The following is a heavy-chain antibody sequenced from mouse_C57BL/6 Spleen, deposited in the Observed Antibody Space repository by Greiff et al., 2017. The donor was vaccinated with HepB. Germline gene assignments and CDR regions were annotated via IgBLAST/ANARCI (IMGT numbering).Heavy chain of an antibody. V-gene: IGHV1-82*01. D-gene: IGHD1-1*01. CDR1: GYAFSSSW. J-gene: IGHJ1*03. Sequence: QVQLQQSGPELVKPGASVKISCKASGYAFSSSWMNWVKQRPGKGLEWIGRIYPGDGDTNYNGKFKGTATLTADKSSSTAYMQLSSLTSEDSAVYFCARWGTTVVAHWYFDVWGTGTTVTVSS. CDR3: ARWGTTVVAHWYFDV. CDR2: IYPGDGDT.